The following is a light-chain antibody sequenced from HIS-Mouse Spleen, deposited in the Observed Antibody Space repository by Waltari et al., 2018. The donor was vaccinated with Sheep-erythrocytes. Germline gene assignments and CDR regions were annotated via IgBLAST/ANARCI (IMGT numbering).Light chain of an antibody. CDR1: QSVSSY. J-gene: IGKJ2*01. V-gene: IGKV3-11*01. CDR2: GAS. CDR3: QQRSNWYT. Sequence: EIVLTQSPATLSLSPGERATLSCRASQSVSSYLAWYQQKPGQAPRLLTYGASNRATGIPARFSGSGSGTDFTLTISSLEPEDFAVYYCQQRSNWYTFGQGTKLEIK.